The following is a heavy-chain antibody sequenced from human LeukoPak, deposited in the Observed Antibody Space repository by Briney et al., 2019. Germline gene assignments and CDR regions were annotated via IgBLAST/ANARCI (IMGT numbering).Heavy chain of an antibody. CDR3: ARRYLGRYRDPDAFDI. CDR2: IWYDGSNK. D-gene: IGHD1-26*01. CDR1: GFTFSSYG. Sequence: GGSLRLSCAASGFTFSSYGMHWVRQAPGKGLEWVAVIWYDGSNKYYADSVKGRFTISRDNSKNTLYPQMNSLRAEDTAVYYCARRYLGRYRDPDAFDIWGQGTMVTVSS. V-gene: IGHV3-33*01. J-gene: IGHJ3*02.